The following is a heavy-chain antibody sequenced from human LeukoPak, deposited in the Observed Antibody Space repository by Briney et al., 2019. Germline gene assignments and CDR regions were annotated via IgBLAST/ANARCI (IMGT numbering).Heavy chain of an antibody. J-gene: IGHJ4*02. D-gene: IGHD4-17*01. V-gene: IGHV3-48*01. CDR2: ISTSSGVI. CDR1: GFTFSDYG. Sequence: GGSLRLSCAAYGFTFSDYGMNWVRQAPGKGLEWVSYISTSSGVIYDADSVKGRFTISRDNAKNSLYLQMNSLRAEDTAVYYCARDLAYGDYSRLDYWGQGTLVTVSS. CDR3: ARDLAYGDYSRLDY.